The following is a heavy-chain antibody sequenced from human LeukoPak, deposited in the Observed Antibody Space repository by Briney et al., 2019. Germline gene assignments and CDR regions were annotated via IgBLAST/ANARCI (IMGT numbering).Heavy chain of an antibody. V-gene: IGHV1-69*13. J-gene: IGHJ4*02. CDR1: GGTLSSYA. CDR3: ARGGIHPYYMDV. CDR2: IIPIFGTA. D-gene: IGHD5-18*01. Sequence: SVKVSCKASGGTLSSYAISWVRQAPGQGLEWMGGIIPIFGTANYAQKFQGRVTITADESTSTAYMELSSLRSEDTAVYYCARGGIHPYYMDVWGQGTLVTVSS.